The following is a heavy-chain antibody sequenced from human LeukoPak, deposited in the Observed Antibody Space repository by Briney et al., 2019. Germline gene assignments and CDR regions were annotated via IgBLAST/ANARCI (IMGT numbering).Heavy chain of an antibody. D-gene: IGHD1-26*01. J-gene: IGHJ4*02. CDR1: DYTFTSYA. CDR2: IIPIFGTA. CDR3: ASFRTGIVGATLGWEGR. V-gene: IGHV1-69*06. Sequence: GASVKVSCKASDYTFTSYAISWVRQAPGQGLEWMGGIIPIFGTANYAQKFQGRVTITADKSTSTAYMELSSLRSEDTAVYYCASFRTGIVGATLGWEGRWGQGTLVTVSS.